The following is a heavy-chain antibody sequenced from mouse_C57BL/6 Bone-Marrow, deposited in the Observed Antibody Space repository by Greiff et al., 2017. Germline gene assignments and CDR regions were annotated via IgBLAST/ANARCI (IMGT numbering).Heavy chain of an antibody. D-gene: IGHD2-1*01. V-gene: IGHV1-87*01. J-gene: IGHJ2*01. CDR1: GYTFTSYW. Sequence: QVQLQQSGTVLARPGASVKMSCKTSGYTFTSYWMHWVKQRPGQGLEWIGAIYPGNGDTSYNQKFKGKATLTADKSSSTAYMQLSSLTSEDSAVYYCAFLYYGNYVEFDYWGQGTTLTVSS. CDR2: IYPGNGDT. CDR3: AFLYYGNYVEFDY.